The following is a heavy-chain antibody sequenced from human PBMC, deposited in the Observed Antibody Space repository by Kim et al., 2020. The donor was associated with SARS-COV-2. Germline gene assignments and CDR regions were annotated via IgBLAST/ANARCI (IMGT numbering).Heavy chain of an antibody. CDR2: INHSGST. CDR3: ARLMGLDAFDI. D-gene: IGHD3-10*01. V-gene: IGHV4-34*01. J-gene: IGHJ3*02. CDR1: GGSFSGYY. Sequence: SETLSLTCAVYGGSFSGYYWSWIRQPPGKGLEWIGEINHSGSTNYNPSLKSRVTISVDTSKNQFSLKLSSVTAADTAVYYCARLMGLDAFDICGPGTMVTASS.